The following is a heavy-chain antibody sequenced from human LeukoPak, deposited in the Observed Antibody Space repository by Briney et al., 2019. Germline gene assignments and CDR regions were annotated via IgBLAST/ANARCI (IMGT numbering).Heavy chain of an antibody. J-gene: IGHJ4*02. CDR3: ARGVGAAVAY. CDR2: INSGGTI. D-gene: IGHD6-19*01. CDR1: GFTFSDYY. V-gene: IGHV3-11*01. Sequence: GGSLRLSCAASGFTFSDYYMSWIHQAPGKGLEWVSYINSGGTIYYADSVKGRFTISRDNAKNSLYLQMNSLRAEDTAVYYCARGVGAAVAYWGQGTLVTVSS.